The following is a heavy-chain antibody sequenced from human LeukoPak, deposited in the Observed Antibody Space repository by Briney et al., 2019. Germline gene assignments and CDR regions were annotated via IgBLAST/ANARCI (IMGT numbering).Heavy chain of an antibody. J-gene: IGHJ3*02. CDR1: GGTFSSYA. D-gene: IGHD3-9*01. Sequence: SVTVSCKASGGTFSSYAISWVRQAPGQGLEWMGRIIPIFGTANYAQKFQGRVTITTDESTSTAYMELSSLRSEDTAVYYCAGDYDILTGYYHDAFDIWGQGTMVTVSS. CDR3: AGDYDILTGYYHDAFDI. CDR2: IIPIFGTA. V-gene: IGHV1-69*05.